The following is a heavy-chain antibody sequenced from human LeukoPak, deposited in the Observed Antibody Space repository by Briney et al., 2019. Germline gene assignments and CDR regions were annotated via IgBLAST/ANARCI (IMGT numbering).Heavy chain of an antibody. Sequence: ASVKVSCKPSGYTFIDHYLHWLRQAPGQGLESMGWIDHDTGDTNYPRKFQCRLTMTSDTSSSTAYMELNRLRSDDTAVYYCARAGHNSDSGGYDFWGLGTLVTVSS. J-gene: IGHJ4*02. CDR1: GYTFIDHY. CDR2: IDHDTGDT. V-gene: IGHV1-2*02. D-gene: IGHD3-22*01. CDR3: ARAGHNSDSGGYDF.